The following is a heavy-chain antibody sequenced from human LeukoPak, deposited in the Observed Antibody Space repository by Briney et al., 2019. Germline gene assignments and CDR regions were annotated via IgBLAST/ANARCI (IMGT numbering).Heavy chain of an antibody. J-gene: IGHJ3*02. CDR3: ATPYGSSGYDI. D-gene: IGHD3-22*01. V-gene: IGHV3-53*01. CDR1: GFTVSSNY. CDR2: IYSGGST. Sequence: SGGSLRLSCAASGFTVSSNYMSWVRQAPGKGLEWVSIIYSGGSTFYADSVKGRFTISRDNAKNSLYLQMNSLRAEDTAVYYCATPYGSSGYDIWGQGTRVTVSS.